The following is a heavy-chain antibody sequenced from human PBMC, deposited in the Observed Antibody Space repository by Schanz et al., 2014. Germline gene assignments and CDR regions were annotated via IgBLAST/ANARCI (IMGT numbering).Heavy chain of an antibody. CDR3: TTAHYSSNYETLDY. CDR1: GFTMRNEW. V-gene: IGHV3-15*01. CDR2: IKSRIHGATT. J-gene: IGHJ4*02. Sequence: EVQLVESGGGLVKPGGSLRLSCAASGFTMRNEWMSWVRQAPGKGLEWVARIKSRIHGATTDYAAPAKGRVTISRADSQHTVYLQMDSLNTEDTALYHWTTAHYSSNYETLDYWGQGTLVTVSS. D-gene: IGHD6-13*01.